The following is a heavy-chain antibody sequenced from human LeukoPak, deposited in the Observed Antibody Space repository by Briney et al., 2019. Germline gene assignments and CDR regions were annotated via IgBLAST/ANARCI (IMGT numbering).Heavy chain of an antibody. Sequence: PGGSLRLSCAVSGFNLNSYAMHWVRQAPGKGLEWVAVIRHDEPNSFYAGSVQGRFTISRDTSKKLLYLQMNSLRVEDTAVYYCAKEYTPSSPLGELDSWGQGTLVTVSS. V-gene: IGHV3-30*02. J-gene: IGHJ4*02. CDR1: GFNLNSYA. CDR2: IRHDEPNS. D-gene: IGHD6-6*01. CDR3: AKEYTPSSPLGELDS.